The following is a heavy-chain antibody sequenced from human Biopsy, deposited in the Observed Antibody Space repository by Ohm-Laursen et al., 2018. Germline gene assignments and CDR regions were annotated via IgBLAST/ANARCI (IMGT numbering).Heavy chain of an antibody. CDR3: VRVFCTSTTCYGLLDN. Sequence: ASVKVSCKASGYTFTSYDISWVRQAPGQGLEWMGWISPYNDKTSYPPKLQDRVTMTADTSTNTAHMELRSLRSDDTAVYYCVRVFCTSTTCYGLLDNWGQGTVVTVSS. J-gene: IGHJ4*02. CDR2: ISPYNDKT. D-gene: IGHD2/OR15-2a*01. V-gene: IGHV1-18*01. CDR1: GYTFTSYD.